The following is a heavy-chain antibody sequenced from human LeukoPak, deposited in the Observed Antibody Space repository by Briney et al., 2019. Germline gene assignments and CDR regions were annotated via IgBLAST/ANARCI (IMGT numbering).Heavy chain of an antibody. Sequence: GGSLRLSCAASGFTFSSYEMNWVRQAPGKGLEWISDISPSGRTMSYADSVKGRFTISRDNSKNTLYLQMNSLRAEDTAVYYCAKDLDYGGNGPDAFDIWGQGTMVTVSS. CDR3: AKDLDYGGNGPDAFDI. CDR2: ISPSGRTM. CDR1: GFTFSSYE. J-gene: IGHJ3*02. V-gene: IGHV3-48*03. D-gene: IGHD4-23*01.